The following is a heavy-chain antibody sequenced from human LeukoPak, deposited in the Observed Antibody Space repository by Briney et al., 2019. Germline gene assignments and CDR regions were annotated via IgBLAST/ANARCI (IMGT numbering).Heavy chain of an antibody. CDR3: ARGSGTHYYHYSMDV. Sequence: GGSLRLSCAASRVTFAKTALYSVRAALEERLENVSGISSTGGSTTFANTVKDRFTISRDNSKNTLYLQMGSLRAEDMAVYYCARGSGTHYYHYSMDVWGQGTTVTVSS. V-gene: IGHV3-64*01. J-gene: IGHJ6*02. CDR1: RVTFAKTA. D-gene: IGHD3-10*01. CDR2: ISSTGGST.